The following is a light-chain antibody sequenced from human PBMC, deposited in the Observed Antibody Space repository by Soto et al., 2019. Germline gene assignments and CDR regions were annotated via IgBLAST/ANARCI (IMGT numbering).Light chain of an antibody. Sequence: DLLLIQSPATLSASVGDRITITCRASENIFKFLAWYQQRSGSAPNLLIYAASDLERGVPSRFSGSGSGTEFPLTIDNLQPNDSATYFCQHYHSQSITFGGGTQVDVK. CDR1: ENIFKF. CDR2: AAS. CDR3: QHYHSQSIT. V-gene: IGKV1-5*01. J-gene: IGKJ4*01.